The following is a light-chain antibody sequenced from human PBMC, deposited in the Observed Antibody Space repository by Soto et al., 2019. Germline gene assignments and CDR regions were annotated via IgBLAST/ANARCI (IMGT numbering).Light chain of an antibody. V-gene: IGLV2-14*03. CDR3: SAYSDSDTKV. Sequence: QSALTQPASVSGSPGQTITISCAGTTSDIGSYNFVSWYQQHPGTAPKLIIYEVNNRPSGVSNRFSGSKSDTTASLTISGLQPEDEADYYCSAYSDSDTKVFGAGTKVTVL. CDR1: TSDIGSYNF. J-gene: IGLJ1*01. CDR2: EVN.